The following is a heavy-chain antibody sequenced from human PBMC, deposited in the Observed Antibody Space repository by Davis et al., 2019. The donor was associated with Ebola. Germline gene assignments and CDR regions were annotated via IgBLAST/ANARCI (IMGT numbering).Heavy chain of an antibody. CDR2: ISGSGGST. J-gene: IGHJ4*02. CDR3: AKGQTLVVVAATDY. V-gene: IGHV3-23*01. D-gene: IGHD2-15*01. Sequence: GESLKISCAASGFTVTSNHMNWVRQAPGKGLEWVSAISGSGGSTYYADSVKGRFTISRDNSKNALYLQMNSLRAEDTAVYYCAKGQTLVVVAATDYWGQGTLVTVSS. CDR1: GFTVTSNH.